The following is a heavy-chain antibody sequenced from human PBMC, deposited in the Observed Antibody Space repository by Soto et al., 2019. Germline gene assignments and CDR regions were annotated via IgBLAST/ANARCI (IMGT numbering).Heavy chain of an antibody. D-gene: IGHD3-3*01. CDR3: PREAPHIRLLQWLPRHGMDV. J-gene: IGHJ6*02. CDR2: INLNSGGP. V-gene: IGHV1-2*04. Sequence: ASVKIACKASGYTFTDYYLHWVRQAPGQGLERMGWINLNSGGPNYEQKFQGWVTMTSDTSISTAYMELNRLRSYDTDVYYCPREAPHIRLLQWLPRHGMDVWGQGSPV. CDR1: GYTFTDYY.